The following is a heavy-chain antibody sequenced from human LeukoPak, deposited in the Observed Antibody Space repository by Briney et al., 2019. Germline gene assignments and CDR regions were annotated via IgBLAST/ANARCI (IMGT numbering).Heavy chain of an antibody. Sequence: GGSLRLSCAASGFTFDDYTMHWVRQAPGKGLEWVSLISWDGGSTYYADSVKGRFTISRDNSKNSLYLQMNSLRTEDTALYYCALGDFDYWGQGTLVTVSS. CDR1: GFTFDDYT. D-gene: IGHD1-26*01. V-gene: IGHV3-43*01. CDR3: ALGDFDY. CDR2: ISWDGGST. J-gene: IGHJ4*02.